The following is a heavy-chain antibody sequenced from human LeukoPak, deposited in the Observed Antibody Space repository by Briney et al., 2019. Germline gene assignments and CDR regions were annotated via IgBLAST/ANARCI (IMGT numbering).Heavy chain of an antibody. CDR1: GGTFSSYA. J-gene: IGHJ6*02. CDR3: TVVAATDYYYYGMDV. CDR2: IIPIFGTA. D-gene: IGHD2-15*01. V-gene: IGHV1-69*13. Sequence: SVKVSCKASGGTFSSYAISWVRQAPGQGLGWMGGIIPIFGTANYAQKFQGRVTITADESTSTAYMELSSLRSEDTAVYYCTVVAATDYYYYGMDVWGQGTTVTVSS.